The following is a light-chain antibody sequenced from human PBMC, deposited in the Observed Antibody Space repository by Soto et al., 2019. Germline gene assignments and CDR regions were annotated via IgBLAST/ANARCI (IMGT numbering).Light chain of an antibody. CDR2: VNSDGSH. CDR3: QTWGTGVQGV. J-gene: IGLJ2*01. CDR1: SGHSSYA. V-gene: IGLV4-69*01. Sequence: QPVLTQSPSASASLGASVKLTCSLSSGHSSYAIAWHQQQPDKGPRYLMKVNSDGSHSKGDGIPDRFSGSSSGAERYLTISRLQSEDEADYYCQTWGTGVQGVFGGGTKLTVL.